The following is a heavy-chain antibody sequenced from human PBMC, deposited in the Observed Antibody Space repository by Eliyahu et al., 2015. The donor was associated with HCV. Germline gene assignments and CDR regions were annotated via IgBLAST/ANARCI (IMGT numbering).Heavy chain of an antibody. CDR1: GFTFNNYS. CDR3: ARQVGPDY. Sequence: EVLLLESGGGLVQPGGSLRLXCXAXGFTFNNYSMAWFRQAPGKGLEWVSAISGSGSSTFYTDSVRGRFTISRDNPKSTLYLQMNSLGADDTAVYYCARQVGPDYWGQGALVTVAS. D-gene: IGHD1-26*01. CDR2: ISGSGSST. J-gene: IGHJ4*02. V-gene: IGHV3-23*01.